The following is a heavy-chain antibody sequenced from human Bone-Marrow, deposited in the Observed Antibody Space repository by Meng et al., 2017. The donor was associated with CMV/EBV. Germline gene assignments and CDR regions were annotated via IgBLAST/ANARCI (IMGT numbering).Heavy chain of an antibody. V-gene: IGHV1-2*02. J-gene: IGHJ4*02. CDR1: GYTFTDYY. CDR3: ARGHFRGGDCWDFDY. D-gene: IGHD2-21*01. CDR2: SNPHSGGT. Sequence: ASVKVSCKASGYTFTDYYMHWVRQAPGQGLEWMGWSNPHSGGTNSAQKFQGRVTMTRDTSISTAYMELSRLTSDDTAVYYCARGHFRGGDCWDFDYWGQGTLVTVSS.